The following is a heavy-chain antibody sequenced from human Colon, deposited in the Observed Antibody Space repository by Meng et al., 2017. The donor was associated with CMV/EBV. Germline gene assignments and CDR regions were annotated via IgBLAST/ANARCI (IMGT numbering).Heavy chain of an antibody. CDR1: VGSISSSNG. J-gene: IGHJ5*02. Sequence: SVGSISSSNGWSWVRQPPGKGLEWIGEIYHSGSTNYNPSLKSRVTISVDKSKNQFSLKLSSVTAADTAVYYCARSLRFILADGDWFDPWGQGTLVTVSS. CDR3: ARSLRFILADGDWFDP. V-gene: IGHV4-4*02. D-gene: IGHD3-9*01. CDR2: IYHSGST.